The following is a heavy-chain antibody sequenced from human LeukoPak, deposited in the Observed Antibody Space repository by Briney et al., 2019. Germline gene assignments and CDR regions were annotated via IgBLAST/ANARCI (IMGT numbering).Heavy chain of an antibody. D-gene: IGHD5-18*01. Sequence: ASVKVSCKASGYTFTGYYMHWVRQAPGQGLEWMGWINPNSGGTNYAQKFQGRVTMTRDTSISTAYMELSRLRSDDTAVYYCARTWIQLWFDAFDIWGQGTMVTVSS. J-gene: IGHJ3*02. CDR2: INPNSGGT. CDR3: ARTWIQLWFDAFDI. V-gene: IGHV1-2*02. CDR1: GYTFTGYY.